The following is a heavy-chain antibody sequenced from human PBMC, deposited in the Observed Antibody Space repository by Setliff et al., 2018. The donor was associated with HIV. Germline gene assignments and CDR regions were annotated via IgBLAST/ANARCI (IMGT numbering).Heavy chain of an antibody. CDR3: AKVLLFGVDVFDI. D-gene: IGHD3-10*02. CDR2: ISSSAGST. CDR1: GFTFSSYA. J-gene: IGHJ3*02. Sequence: GGSLRLSCAASGFTFSSYAMSWVRQTPGKGLEWVSFISSSAGSTYYAESVKGRFTISKDNSKNTLYLQMTSLRDEDTAVYYCAKVLLFGVDVFDIWGQGTMVTVSS. V-gene: IGHV3-23*01.